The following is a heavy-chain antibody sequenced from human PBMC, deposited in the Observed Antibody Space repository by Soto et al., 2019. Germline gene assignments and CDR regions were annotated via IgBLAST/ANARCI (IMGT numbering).Heavy chain of an antibody. J-gene: IGHJ6*02. CDR2: ISPYNDDT. CDR3: ARGGYYDSSGARNYHYYGMDV. Sequence: ASVKVSCKASGYSCSSYGITWVRQAPGQGLEWLGWISPYNDDTKYAQRLQGRVTMTTDTSTRTAYMDIRGLRSDDTAIYYCARGGYYDSSGARNYHYYGMDVWGQGTTVTVSS. D-gene: IGHD3-22*01. V-gene: IGHV1-18*01. CDR1: GYSCSSYG.